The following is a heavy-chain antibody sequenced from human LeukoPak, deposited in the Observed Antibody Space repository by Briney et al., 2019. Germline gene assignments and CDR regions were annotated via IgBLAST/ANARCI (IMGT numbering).Heavy chain of an antibody. Sequence: PSETLSLTCTVSGGSISSSSYYWGWIRQPPGKGLECIGSIYYSGSTYYDPSLKSRVTISVDTSKNQFSLKLSSVTAADTAVYYCARDLVPAAGGFWDYYYGMDVWGQGTTVTVSS. CDR1: GGSISSSSYY. CDR3: ARDLVPAAGGFWDYYYGMDV. J-gene: IGHJ6*02. D-gene: IGHD2-2*01. V-gene: IGHV4-39*07. CDR2: IYYSGST.